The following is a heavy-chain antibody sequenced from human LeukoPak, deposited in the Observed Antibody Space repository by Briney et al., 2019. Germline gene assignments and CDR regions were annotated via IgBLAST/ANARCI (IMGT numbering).Heavy chain of an antibody. CDR3: ARGLQPYGYYRDY. V-gene: IGHV4-34*01. J-gene: IGHJ4*02. D-gene: IGHD3-22*01. CDR1: GGSFSGYY. Sequence: SETLSLTCAVYGGSFSGYYWSWIRQPPGEGLEWIGEIIHSGSTNYNPSLKSRVTISLDTSKNQFSLKLSSVTAADTAVYYCARGLQPYGYYRDYWGQGTLVTVSS. CDR2: IIHSGST.